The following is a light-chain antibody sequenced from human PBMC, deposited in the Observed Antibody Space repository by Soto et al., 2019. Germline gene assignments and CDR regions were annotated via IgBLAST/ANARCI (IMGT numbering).Light chain of an antibody. J-gene: IGKJ1*01. CDR3: QQYGYSFRA. CDR2: GAS. V-gene: IGKV3-20*01. Sequence: EILLTQSPGTLSLSPGERATLSCRASQSVSSSYLSWYQLKPGQAPRLLIYGASCRATGIPDRFSGSGSGTDFTLTISRLEPEDFAVYYCQQYGYSFRAFGQGTKVE. CDR1: QSVSSSY.